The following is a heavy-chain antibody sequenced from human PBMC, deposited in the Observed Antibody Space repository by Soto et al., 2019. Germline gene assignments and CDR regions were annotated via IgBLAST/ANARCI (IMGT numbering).Heavy chain of an antibody. D-gene: IGHD2-15*01. CDR3: VRGGRLNFDY. CDR2: IYYSGST. CDR1: GGSISSYY. Sequence: SETLSLTCTVSGGSISSYYWSWIRQPPGKGLEWIGYIYYSGSTNYNPSLKSRVTISVDTSKNQFSLKLSSVTAADTAVYYCVRGGRLNFDYWGQGTLVTVSS. V-gene: IGHV4-59*08. J-gene: IGHJ4*02.